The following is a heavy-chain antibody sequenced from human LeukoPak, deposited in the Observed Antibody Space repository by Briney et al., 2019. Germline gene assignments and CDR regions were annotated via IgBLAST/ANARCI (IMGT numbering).Heavy chain of an antibody. V-gene: IGHV4-39*01. CDR2: IYYSGST. D-gene: IGHD1-1*01. J-gene: IGHJ4*02. CDR1: GGSISSSSYY. CDR3: ARVGAGTRAHFDY. Sequence: SETLSLTCTVSGGSISSSSYYWGWIPQPPGKGLEWIGSIYYSGSTYYNPSLKSRVTISVDTSKNQFSLKLSSVTAADTAVYYCARVGAGTRAHFDYWGQGTLVTIS.